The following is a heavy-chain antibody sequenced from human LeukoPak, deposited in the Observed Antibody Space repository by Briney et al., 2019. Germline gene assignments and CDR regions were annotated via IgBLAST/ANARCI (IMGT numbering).Heavy chain of an antibody. V-gene: IGHV4-59*12. D-gene: IGHD6-19*01. Sequence: SETLSLTCTVSGGSISSYYWSWIRQPPGKGLEWIGYIYYSGSTNYNPSLKSRVTISVDTSKNQFSLKLSSVTAADTAVYYCARNQYSSGWSALYAFDIWGQGTMVTVSS. CDR1: GGSISSYY. CDR2: IYYSGST. CDR3: ARNQYSSGWSALYAFDI. J-gene: IGHJ3*02.